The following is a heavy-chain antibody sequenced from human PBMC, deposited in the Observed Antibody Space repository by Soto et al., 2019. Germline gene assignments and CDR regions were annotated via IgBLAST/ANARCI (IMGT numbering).Heavy chain of an antibody. V-gene: IGHV3-53*01. CDR3: ARGSGMICGSNGVDV. CDR1: GFTVSSNY. CDR2: IYKSGRT. J-gene: IGHJ6*04. D-gene: IGHD2-15*01. Sequence: GGSLTLSCAASGFTVSSNYLNWVRQAPGKGLEGVSVIYKSGRTYYPDSVKGRFTSSSDKSQNTLYLQMDRLRVEDPAVYYCARGSGMICGSNGVDVWGKGTTVPV.